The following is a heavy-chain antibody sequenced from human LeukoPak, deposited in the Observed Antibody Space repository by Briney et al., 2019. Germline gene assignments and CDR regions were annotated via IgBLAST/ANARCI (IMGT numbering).Heavy chain of an antibody. J-gene: IGHJ4*02. CDR1: GFTISSYG. V-gene: IGHV3-30*18. Sequence: GRSLRLSCAASGFTISSYGMHWVRQAPGKGLEWVAVISYDGSNKYYADSVKGRFTISRDNSKNTLYLQMNSLRAEDTAVYYCAKDEMRYFDWLLQAFDYWGQGTLVAVSS. D-gene: IGHD3-9*01. CDR2: ISYDGSNK. CDR3: AKDEMRYFDWLLQAFDY.